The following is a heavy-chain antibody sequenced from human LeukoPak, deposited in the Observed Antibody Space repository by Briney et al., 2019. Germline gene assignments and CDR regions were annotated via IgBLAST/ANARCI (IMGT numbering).Heavy chain of an antibody. CDR1: GYSISSSFY. V-gene: IGHV4-38-2*02. J-gene: IGHJ5*02. Sequence: SETLSLTCAVSGYSISSSFYWGWIRQPPGKGLEWIGSIYHTGSGGGTYYNPSLKSRITISVDTSKNQFSLRLTSVTAADTAVYYCARDSGLGHCGSTGRYWFDPWGQGILVTVSS. CDR3: ARDSGLGHCGSTGRYWFDP. D-gene: IGHD2-2*01. CDR2: IYHTGSGGGT.